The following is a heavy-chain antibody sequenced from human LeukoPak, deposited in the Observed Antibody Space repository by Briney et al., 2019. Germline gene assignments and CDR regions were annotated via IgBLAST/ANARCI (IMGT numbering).Heavy chain of an antibody. V-gene: IGHV3-23*01. D-gene: IGHD3-22*01. J-gene: IGHJ4*02. CDR3: AKHQEGRRIHSSGYYRC. CDR2: ISGSGSST. CDR1: GFTFSSYA. Sequence: GGSLRLSCAASGFTFSSYAMSWVRQAPGKGLEWVSAISGSGSSTYYADHVKGRFTISRDNSKDTLYLQMNSLRAEDTAVYYCAKHQEGRRIHSSGYYRCWGQGTLVTVSS.